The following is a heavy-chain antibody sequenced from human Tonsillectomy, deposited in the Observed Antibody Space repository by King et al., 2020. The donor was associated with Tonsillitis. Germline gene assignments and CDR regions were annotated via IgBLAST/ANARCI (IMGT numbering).Heavy chain of an antibody. D-gene: IGHD4-23*01. V-gene: IGHV3-9*01. CDR2: ISWNSGSI. CDR3: AKEMRHYGGNSGGLGDYGMDV. J-gene: IGHJ6*02. CDR1: GFTFDDYA. Sequence: VQLVESGGGLVQPGRSLRLSCAASGFTFDDYAMHWVRQAPGKGLEWVSGISWNSGSIGYADSVKGRFTISRDNAKNSLYLQMNSLRAEDTALYYCAKEMRHYGGNSGGLGDYGMDVWGQGTTVTVSS.